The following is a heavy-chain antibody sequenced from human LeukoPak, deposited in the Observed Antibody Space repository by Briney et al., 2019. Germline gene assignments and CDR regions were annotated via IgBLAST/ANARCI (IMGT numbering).Heavy chain of an antibody. Sequence: GGSLRLSCAASGFTFSTYWMSWVRQAPGKGLEWVANIKQDGSEKYYVDSVKGRFTISRDNAKNSLYLQMNSLRAEDTAVYYCARAKKEKSLWFGELFWFDPWGQGTLVTVSS. CDR2: IKQDGSEK. J-gene: IGHJ5*02. CDR3: ARAKKEKSLWFGELFWFDP. D-gene: IGHD3-10*01. V-gene: IGHV3-7*01. CDR1: GFTFSTYW.